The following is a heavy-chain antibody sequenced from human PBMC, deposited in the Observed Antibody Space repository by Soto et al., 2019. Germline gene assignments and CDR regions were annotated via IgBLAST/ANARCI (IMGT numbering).Heavy chain of an antibody. CDR3: ARDRFGVLGW. CDR1: GFTFSSYS. D-gene: IGHD2-8*01. V-gene: IGHV3-48*01. Sequence: PGGSLRLSCAASGFTFSSYSMNWVRQAPGKGLEWVSYISSSSSTIYYADSVKGRFTISRDNAKNSLYLQMNSLIAEDTAVYYCARDRFGVLGWWGQGTLVTVSS. J-gene: IGHJ4*02. CDR2: ISSSSSTI.